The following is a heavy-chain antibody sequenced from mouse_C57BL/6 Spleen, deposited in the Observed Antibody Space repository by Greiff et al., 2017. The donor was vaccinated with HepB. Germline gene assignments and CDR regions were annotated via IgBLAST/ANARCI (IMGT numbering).Heavy chain of an antibody. D-gene: IGHD2-4*01. CDR3: TRVDYDYFDY. V-gene: IGHV5-9-1*02. CDR2: ISSGGDYI. J-gene: IGHJ2*01. CDR1: GFTFSSYA. Sequence: EVKLMESGEGLVKPGGSLKLSCAASGFTFSSYAMSWVRQTPEKRLEWVAYISSGGDYIYYADTVKGRFTISRDNARNTLYLQMSSLKSEDTAMYYCTRVDYDYFDYWGQGTTLTVSS.